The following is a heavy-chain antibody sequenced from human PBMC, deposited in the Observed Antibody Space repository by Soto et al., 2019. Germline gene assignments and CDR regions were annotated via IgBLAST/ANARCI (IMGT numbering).Heavy chain of an antibody. J-gene: IGHJ4*02. CDR3: TIDDYSDYDQGDY. CDR1: GFTFSRYG. V-gene: IGHV3-48*01. CDR2: ISKNGDSI. D-gene: IGHD4-17*01. Sequence: GGSLRLSCAASGFTFSRYGMNWVRQAPGKGLEWVSYISKNGDSIYYADSVRGRFSISRDNAKTSLYLQMNSLRAEDTAIYYCTIDDYSDYDQGDYWGQGTLVTSPQ.